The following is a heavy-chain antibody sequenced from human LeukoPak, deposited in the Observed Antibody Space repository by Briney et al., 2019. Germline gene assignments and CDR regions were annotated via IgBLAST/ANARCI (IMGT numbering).Heavy chain of an antibody. D-gene: IGHD3-10*01. CDR1: DDSINNDRYY. V-gene: IGHV4-39*07. CDR2: IYYSGST. J-gene: IGHJ4*02. CDR3: ARDYYTMVRGVIRTQFFDY. Sequence: SETLSLTCSISDDSINNDRYYWGWIRQPPGKGLEWIGSIYYSGSTYYNPSLKSRVTMSVDTSKNQFSLKLSSVTAADTAVYYCARDYYTMVRGVIRTQFFDYWGQGTLVTVSS.